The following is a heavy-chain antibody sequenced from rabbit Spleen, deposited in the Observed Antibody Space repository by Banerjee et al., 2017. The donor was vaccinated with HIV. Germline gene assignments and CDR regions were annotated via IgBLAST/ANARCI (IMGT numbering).Heavy chain of an antibody. J-gene: IGHJ4*01. CDR3: ARDLASVVCCNFGL. Sequence: LEESGGGLVKPGGTLTLTCTVSGFSFSSNWICWVRQAPGKGLEWIACIDTNDGDTDYANWPKGRFTISKTSSTTVTLQMTSLTAADTATYFCARDLASVVCCNFGLWGPGTLVTVS. D-gene: IGHD3-1*01. CDR1: GFSFSSNW. V-gene: IGHV1S45*01. CDR2: IDTNDGDT.